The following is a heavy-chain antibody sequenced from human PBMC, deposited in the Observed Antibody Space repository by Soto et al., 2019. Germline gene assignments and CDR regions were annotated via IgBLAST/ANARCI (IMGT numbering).Heavy chain of an antibody. CDR3: AREWRGYCSGDSCDRLVSYDSYGMDV. Sequence: GASVKVSCKASGYTFTGYYMHWVGQPPARGLEGMGWINPNSGGKNYPHKFQGWVTMTRDTSISTAYMELSRVRSDDTAVYYCAREWRGYCSGDSCDRLVSYDSYGMDVWGQGTPVTVSS. J-gene: IGHJ6*02. V-gene: IGHV1-2*04. CDR1: GYTFTGYY. CDR2: INPNSGGK. D-gene: IGHD2-15*01.